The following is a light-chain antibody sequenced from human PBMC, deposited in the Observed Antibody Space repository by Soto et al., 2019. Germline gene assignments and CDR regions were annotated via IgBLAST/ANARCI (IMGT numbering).Light chain of an antibody. Sequence: EIVLTQSPATLSLSPGERATLSCRASQSVGRNYLAWFQQKPGQTPRLLIYDASSRATGIPDRFSGSGSGTDFTLSISTLEPGDFALFYCHQYAASPLSFGGGPKVEIK. CDR3: HQYAASPLS. CDR1: QSVGRNY. J-gene: IGKJ4*01. V-gene: IGKV3-20*01. CDR2: DAS.